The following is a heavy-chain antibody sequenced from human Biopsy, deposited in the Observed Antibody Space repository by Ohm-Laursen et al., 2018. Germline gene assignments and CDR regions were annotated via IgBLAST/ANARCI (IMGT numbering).Heavy chain of an antibody. Sequence: SQTLSLTCVVFGKTFSDYQWSWIRQPPGKGLEWIGQINQAGTTNYNPSLKSRVSISADPSKYEFSLRLTSVTAADTAVYLCGNEVHGRDYWGLGAQVTVSS. D-gene: IGHD2-15*01. J-gene: IGHJ4*02. V-gene: IGHV4-34*08. CDR3: GNEVHGRDY. CDR2: INQAGTT. CDR1: GKTFSDYQ.